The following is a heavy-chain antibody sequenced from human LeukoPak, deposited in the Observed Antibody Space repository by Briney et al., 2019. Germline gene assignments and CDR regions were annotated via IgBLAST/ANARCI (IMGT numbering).Heavy chain of an antibody. CDR3: ARSTPPPGLYYYYMDV. V-gene: IGHV1-69*05. J-gene: IGHJ6*03. Sequence: ASVKVPCKASGGTFSSYAISWVRQAPGQGLEWMGGIIPIFGTANYAQKFQGRVTITTDESTSTAYMELSSLRSEDTAVYYCARSTPPPGLYYYYMDVWGKGTTVTVSS. CDR2: IIPIFGTA. CDR1: GGTFSSYA.